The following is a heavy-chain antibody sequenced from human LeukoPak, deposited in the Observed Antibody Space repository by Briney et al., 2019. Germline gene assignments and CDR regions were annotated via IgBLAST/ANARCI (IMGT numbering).Heavy chain of an antibody. CDR1: GYTFTGYY. CDR3: FTSFIQSFGFSSGNSSDC. V-gene: IGHV1-69-2*01. Sequence: ASVKVSCKASGYTFTGYYMHWVQQAPGKGLEWLGRIDPEDGETIYADNFQGRVFITADTATDTGYMELSSLRSEDMAVYYCFTSFIQSFGFSSGNSSDCWGQGTLVTVSS. D-gene: IGHD3-3*01. J-gene: IGHJ4*02. CDR2: IDPEDGET.